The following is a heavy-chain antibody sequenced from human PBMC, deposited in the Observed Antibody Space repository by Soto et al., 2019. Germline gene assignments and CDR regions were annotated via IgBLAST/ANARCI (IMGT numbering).Heavy chain of an antibody. D-gene: IGHD6-13*01. J-gene: IGHJ4*02. CDR3: ASNHPGYSSSWSSFDY. CDR1: GGSISSGGYS. Sequence: AVSGGSISSGGYSWSWIRQPPGKGLEWIGYIYHSGSTYYNPSLKSRVTISVDRSKNQFSLKLSSVTAADTAVYYCASNHPGYSSSWSSFDYWGQGTLVTVSS. CDR2: IYHSGST. V-gene: IGHV4-30-2*01.